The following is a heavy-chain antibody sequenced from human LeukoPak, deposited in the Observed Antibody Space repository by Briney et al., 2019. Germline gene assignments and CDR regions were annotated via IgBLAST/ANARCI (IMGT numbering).Heavy chain of an antibody. CDR2: ISWNSGSI. CDR3: ARRVRGVSDGMDV. CDR1: GFTFDDYA. V-gene: IGHV3-9*01. D-gene: IGHD3-10*01. J-gene: IGHJ6*02. Sequence: GRSLRLSCAASGFTFDDYAMHWVRQAPGKGLEWVSGISWNSGSIGYADSVKGRFTISRDNAKNSLYLQMNSLRAEDTALYYCARRVRGVSDGMDVWGQGTTVTVSS.